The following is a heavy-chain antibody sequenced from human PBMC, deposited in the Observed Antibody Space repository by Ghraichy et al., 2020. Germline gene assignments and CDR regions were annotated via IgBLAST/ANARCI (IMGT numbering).Heavy chain of an antibody. Sequence: GESLNISCAASGFTFSDYYMSWIRQAPGKGLEWVSYISSSGSTIYYADSVKGRFTISRDNAKNSLYLQMNSLRAEDTAVYYCARERSSGWYYDYWGQGTLVTVSS. CDR1: GFTFSDYY. V-gene: IGHV3-11*01. CDR3: ARERSSGWYYDY. CDR2: ISSSGSTI. J-gene: IGHJ4*02. D-gene: IGHD6-19*01.